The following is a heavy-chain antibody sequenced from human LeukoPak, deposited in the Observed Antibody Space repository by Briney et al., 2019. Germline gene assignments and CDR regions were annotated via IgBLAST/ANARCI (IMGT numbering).Heavy chain of an antibody. Sequence: SVKVSCKASGGTFSSYAISWVRQGPGQGLGWMGGMIPIFGTANYAQKFQGRVTITEDKSTSTTYIELSSLSSEDTAVYYCARDGSSSGWSQGYYHYYYMDVWRKGPTVPVSS. CDR1: GGTFSSYA. D-gene: IGHD6-19*01. J-gene: IGHJ6*03. V-gene: IGHV1-69*06. CDR2: MIPIFGTA. CDR3: ARDGSSSGWSQGYYHYYYMDV.